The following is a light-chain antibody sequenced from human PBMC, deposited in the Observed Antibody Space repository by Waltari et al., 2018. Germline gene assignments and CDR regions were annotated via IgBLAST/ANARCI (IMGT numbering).Light chain of an antibody. J-gene: IGKJ4*01. Sequence: DIQMTQSPSSLSASVGDRVTITCRASQGIRNDLAWYQKKPGKAPKRLIYAASSLQSGVPSRFSGRVSGTDFTLTVSILQPEDAATYYCLQHNSFPLTFGVGTNVEIK. CDR1: QGIRND. CDR2: AAS. V-gene: IGKV1-17*01. CDR3: LQHNSFPLT.